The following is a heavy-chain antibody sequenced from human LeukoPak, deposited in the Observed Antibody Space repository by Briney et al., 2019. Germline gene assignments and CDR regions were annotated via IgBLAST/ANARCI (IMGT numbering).Heavy chain of an antibody. D-gene: IGHD1-26*01. V-gene: IGHV1-69*04. CDR1: GGTFSSYA. Sequence: GASVKVSCKASGGTFSSYAIIWVRQAPGQGLEWMGRIIPILGIANYAQKFQGRVTITADKSTSTAYMELSSLRSEDTAAYYCARDPRWYSGSYYESVGFDYWGQGTLVTVSS. CDR2: IIPILGIA. CDR3: ARDPRWYSGSYYESVGFDY. J-gene: IGHJ4*02.